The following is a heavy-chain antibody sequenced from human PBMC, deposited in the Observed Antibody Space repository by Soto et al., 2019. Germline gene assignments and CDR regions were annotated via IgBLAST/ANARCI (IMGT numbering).Heavy chain of an antibody. J-gene: IGHJ4*02. Sequence: QVQLVQSGAEVKKTGASVEVSCKASGYTFISYGISWVRQAPGQGLEWMGWSSPYNGKTNYAQTFKGRATMTTDRSTSTAYMELRSLRSDDTDVYYCAGAGFSTSWLGLLGTGAHGVEIDFWGQGTLVTVSS. V-gene: IGHV1-18*01. D-gene: IGHD6-13*01. CDR2: SSPYNGKT. CDR3: AGAGFSTSWLGLLGTGAHGVEIDF. CDR1: GYTFISYG.